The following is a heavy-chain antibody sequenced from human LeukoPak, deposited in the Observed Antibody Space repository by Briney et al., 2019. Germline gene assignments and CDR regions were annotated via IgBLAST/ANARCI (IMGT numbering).Heavy chain of an antibody. V-gene: IGHV5-51*01. CDR3: ARHKGEAVQLWDYFDY. CDR2: IYPGDSDT. Sequence: GESLKISCKGPGYSFTSYWIGWVRQMPGKGLEWMGIIYPGDSDTRYSPSFQGQVTISADKSISTAYLQWSSLKASDTAMYYCARHKGEAVQLWDYFDYWGQGTLVTVSS. J-gene: IGHJ4*02. CDR1: GYSFTSYW. D-gene: IGHD5-18*01.